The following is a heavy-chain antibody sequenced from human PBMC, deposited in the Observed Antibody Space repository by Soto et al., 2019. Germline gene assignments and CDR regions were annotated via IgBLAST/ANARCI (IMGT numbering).Heavy chain of an antibody. Sequence: GASVKVSCKASGYTFTSYGISWVRQAPGQGREWIGWISAYNGNTNYAQKLQGGVTRTTDTSTSTAYMELRSLRSDDTAVYYCARDLLRYFDWLLSPYYYGMDVWGQGTTVTVSS. CDR3: ARDLLRYFDWLLSPYYYGMDV. J-gene: IGHJ6*02. CDR2: ISAYNGNT. D-gene: IGHD3-9*01. CDR1: GYTFTSYG. V-gene: IGHV1-18*01.